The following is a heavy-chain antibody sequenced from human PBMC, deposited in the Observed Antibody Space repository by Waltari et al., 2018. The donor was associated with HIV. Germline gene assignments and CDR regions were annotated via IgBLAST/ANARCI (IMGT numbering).Heavy chain of an antibody. Sequence: EVELVESGGGLIQRGGSLRLSCGASGFTVSNTYMSWVRQAPGKGLEWVSVIYTGGSTYYADSVKGRFTISRDNSENTLYLQMDNLRVEDTAVYFCAGYAPLNYDISTSQDYWGQGTLVTVSS. V-gene: IGHV3-53*01. D-gene: IGHD3-3*01. CDR3: AGYAPLNYDISTSQDY. CDR2: IYTGGST. CDR1: GFTVSNTY. J-gene: IGHJ4*02.